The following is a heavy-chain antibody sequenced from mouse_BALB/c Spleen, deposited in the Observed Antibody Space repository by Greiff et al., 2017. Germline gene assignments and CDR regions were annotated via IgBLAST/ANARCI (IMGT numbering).Heavy chain of an antibody. Sequence: QVHVKQSGPGLVAPSQSLSITCTVSGFSLSRYSVHWVRQPPGKGLEWLGMIWGGGSTDYNSALKSRLSISKDNSKSQVFLKMNSLQTDDTARYYCARVWDYDVGWFAYWGQGTLVTVSA. CDR3: ARVWDYDVGWFAY. D-gene: IGHD2-4*01. CDR2: IWGGGST. J-gene: IGHJ3*01. V-gene: IGHV2-6-4*01. CDR1: GFSLSRYS.